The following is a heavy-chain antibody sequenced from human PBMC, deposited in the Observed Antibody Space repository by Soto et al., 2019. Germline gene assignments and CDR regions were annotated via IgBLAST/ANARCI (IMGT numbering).Heavy chain of an antibody. Sequence: QVQLVESGGGVVQPGRSLRLSCAASGFTFSSYGMHWVRQAPGKGLEWVAVISYDGSNKYYADSVKGRFTISRDNSKNTLYLQMNSLRAEDTAVYYCAKGRYLDYWAQGTLVTVSS. CDR3: AKGRYLDY. CDR1: GFTFSSYG. V-gene: IGHV3-30*18. CDR2: ISYDGSNK. J-gene: IGHJ4*02.